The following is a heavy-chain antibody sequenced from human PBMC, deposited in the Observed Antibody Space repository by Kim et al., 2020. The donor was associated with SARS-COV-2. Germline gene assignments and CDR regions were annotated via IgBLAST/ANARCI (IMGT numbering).Heavy chain of an antibody. CDR1: GGTFSSYA. J-gene: IGHJ5*02. Sequence: SVKVSCKASGGTFSSYAISWVRQAPGQGLEWMGGIIPIFGTANYAQKFQGRVTITADESTSTAYMELSSLRSEDTAVYYCARASGIAYDILTGYSWFDPWGQGTLVTVSS. CDR2: IIPIFGTA. V-gene: IGHV1-69*13. D-gene: IGHD3-9*01. CDR3: ARASGIAYDILTGYSWFDP.